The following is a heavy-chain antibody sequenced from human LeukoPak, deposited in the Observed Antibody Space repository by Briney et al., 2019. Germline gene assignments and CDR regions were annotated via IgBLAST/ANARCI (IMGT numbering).Heavy chain of an antibody. CDR3: AKGDRDYGDYVGLDY. D-gene: IGHD4-17*01. Sequence: PGGSLRLSCAASGFTFSSYGMSWVRQAPGKGLEWVSAISGSGGSTYYADSVKGRFIISRDNSKNTLYLQMNSLRAEDTAVYYCAKGDRDYGDYVGLDYWGQGTLVTVSS. CDR2: ISGSGGST. J-gene: IGHJ4*02. V-gene: IGHV3-23*01. CDR1: GFTFSSYG.